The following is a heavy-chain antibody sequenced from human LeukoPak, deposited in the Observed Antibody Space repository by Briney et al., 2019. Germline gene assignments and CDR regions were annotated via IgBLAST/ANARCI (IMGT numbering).Heavy chain of an antibody. CDR1: GYTFTSYG. V-gene: IGHV1-18*01. CDR3: ARFGGGATKDDRLDY. Sequence: ASVKVSCKASGYTFTSYGISWVRQAPGQGLEWMGWISAYNGNTNYAQKFQGRVTVSRNTDISTAYMELNSLRSEDTAVYYCARFGGGATKDDRLDYWGQGTLVTVSS. D-gene: IGHD3-16*01. J-gene: IGHJ4*02. CDR2: ISAYNGNT.